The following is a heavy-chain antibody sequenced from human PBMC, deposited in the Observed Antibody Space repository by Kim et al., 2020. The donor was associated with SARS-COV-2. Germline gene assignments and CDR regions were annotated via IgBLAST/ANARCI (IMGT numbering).Heavy chain of an antibody. Sequence: NFYVDSVDGRFTVSGDNAKNSVYLQMNGLRPEDTAVYYCARDDGFRSIDHWGQGILVTVSS. V-gene: IGHV3-7*01. D-gene: IGHD6-25*01. CDR3: ARDDGFRSIDH. CDR2: N. J-gene: IGHJ4*02.